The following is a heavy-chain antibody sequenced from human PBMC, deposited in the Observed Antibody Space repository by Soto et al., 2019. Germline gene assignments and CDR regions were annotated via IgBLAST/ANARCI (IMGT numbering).Heavy chain of an antibody. CDR3: ARSVLMVYAIRPPDYYYGMDV. CDR2: ISAYNGNT. J-gene: IGHJ6*02. D-gene: IGHD2-8*01. Sequence: GASVKVSCKASGYTFTSYGISWVRQAPGQGLEWMGWISAYNGNTNYAQKLQGRVTMTTDTSTSTAYMELRSLRSDDTAVYYCARSVLMVYAIRPPDYYYGMDVWGQGTTVTSP. CDR1: GYTFTSYG. V-gene: IGHV1-18*01.